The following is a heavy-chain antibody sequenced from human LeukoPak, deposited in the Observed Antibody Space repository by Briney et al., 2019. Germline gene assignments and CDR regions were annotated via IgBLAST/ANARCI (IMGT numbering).Heavy chain of an antibody. V-gene: IGHV1-2*06. D-gene: IGHD3-10*01. CDR3: ARDSGERGSGSYLIAY. CDR1: GYIFTDYY. CDR2: INPNSGGT. Sequence: ASVKVSCKASGYIFTDYYMHWVRQAPGQELGWMGRINPNSGGTNYAQKSQGRVTMTRDTSISTAYMELSRLRSDDTAVYYCARDSGERGSGSYLIAYWGQGTLVTVSS. J-gene: IGHJ4*02.